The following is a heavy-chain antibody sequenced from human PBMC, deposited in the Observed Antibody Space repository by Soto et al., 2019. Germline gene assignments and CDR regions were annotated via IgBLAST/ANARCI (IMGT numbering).Heavy chain of an antibody. V-gene: IGHV1-24*01. J-gene: IGHJ6*03. CDR3: ARATALGHYYYYYMDV. CDR1: GYTLTELS. D-gene: IGHD3-16*01. CDR2: FDPEDGET. Sequence: ASVKVSCKVSGYTLTELSMHWVRQAPGKGLEWMGGFDPEDGETIYAQKFQGRVTITRDTSASTAYMGLSSLRSEDTAVYYCARATALGHYYYYYMDVWGKGTTVTVSS.